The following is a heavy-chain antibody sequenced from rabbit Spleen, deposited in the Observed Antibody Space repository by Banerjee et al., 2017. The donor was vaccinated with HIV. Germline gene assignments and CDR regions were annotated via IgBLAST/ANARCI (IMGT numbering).Heavy chain of an antibody. D-gene: IGHD6-1*01. Sequence: QLKETGGGLVQPGGSLTLSCKASGFDFSSYYMSWVRQAPGKGLEWIGYIVPIFGVTYYANWVNGRFTISSHNAQNTLYLQLDSLTAADTATYFCVREAGYGGYGDANLWGPGTLVTVS. CDR2: IVPIFGVT. J-gene: IGHJ4*01. CDR3: VREAGYGGYGDANL. CDR1: GFDFSSYY. V-gene: IGHV1S7*01.